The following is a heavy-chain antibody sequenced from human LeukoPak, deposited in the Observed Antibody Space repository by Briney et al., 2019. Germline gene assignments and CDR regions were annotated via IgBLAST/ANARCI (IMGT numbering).Heavy chain of an antibody. CDR2: ISSSGSTI. CDR3: ARQGYDFWSGYFMRGNNWFDP. Sequence: GGSLRLSCAASGFTFSDYYMSWIRQAPGKGLEWVSYISSSGSTIYYADSVKGRFTISRDNAKNSLYLQMNGLRAEDTAVYYCARQGYDFWSGYFMRGNNWFDPWGQGTLVTVSS. V-gene: IGHV3-11*04. J-gene: IGHJ5*02. CDR1: GFTFSDYY. D-gene: IGHD3-3*01.